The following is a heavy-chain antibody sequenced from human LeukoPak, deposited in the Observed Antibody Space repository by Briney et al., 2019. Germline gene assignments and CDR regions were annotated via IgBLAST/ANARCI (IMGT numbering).Heavy chain of an antibody. CDR2: IIPIFGTA. V-gene: IGHV1-69*06. J-gene: IGHJ4*02. CDR1: GGTFSSYA. CDR3: ARGIPAAGTGFDY. Sequence: GASVKLSCKASGGTFSSYAISWVRQAPGQGLEWMGRIIPIFGTANYAQKFQGRVTITADKSTSTAYMELSSLRSEDTAVYYCARGIPAAGTGFDYWGQGTLVTVSS. D-gene: IGHD6-13*01.